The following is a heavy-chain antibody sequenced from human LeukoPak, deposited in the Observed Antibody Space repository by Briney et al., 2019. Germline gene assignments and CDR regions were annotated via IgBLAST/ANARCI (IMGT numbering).Heavy chain of an antibody. J-gene: IGHJ4*02. V-gene: IGHV1-18*01. D-gene: IGHD6-13*01. CDR3: ATGGEQQLVGVY. Sequence: GSSVKVSCKASGGTFSSYAISWVRQAPGQGLEWMGWISAYNGNTNYAQKLQGRVTMTTDTSTSTAYMELRSLRSDDTAVYYCATGGEQQLVGVYWGQGTLVTVSS. CDR1: GGTFSSYA. CDR2: ISAYNGNT.